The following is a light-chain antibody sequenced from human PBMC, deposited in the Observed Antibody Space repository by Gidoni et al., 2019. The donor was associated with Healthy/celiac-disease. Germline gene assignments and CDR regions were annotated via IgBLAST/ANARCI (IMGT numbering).Light chain of an antibody. CDR1: KLGDKY. J-gene: IGLJ1*01. CDR3: QAWDSSTRYV. V-gene: IGLV3-1*01. CDR2: QDS. Sequence: SYELTQPPSVSVSPGQTASITCSGDKLGDKYACWYQQKPGQSPVLVIYQDSKRPSGIPERFSGSNSGNTATLTISGTQAMDEADYYCQAWDSSTRYVVGTGTKVTVL.